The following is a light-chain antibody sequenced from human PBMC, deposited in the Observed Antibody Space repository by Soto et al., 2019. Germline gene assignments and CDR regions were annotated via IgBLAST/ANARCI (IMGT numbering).Light chain of an antibody. V-gene: IGKV1-5*01. CDR3: KQYSSRST. CDR2: DAS. Sequence: IQVNQAPCTVSASVGDRFTITGRASQSISSWLAWYQQKPGKAPKILIYDASSLQSGVPSRFSGSGFGTEFTLTIRSLQPGDFATYYCKQYSSRSTFGQGTTGDIK. J-gene: IGKJ1*01. CDR1: QSISSW.